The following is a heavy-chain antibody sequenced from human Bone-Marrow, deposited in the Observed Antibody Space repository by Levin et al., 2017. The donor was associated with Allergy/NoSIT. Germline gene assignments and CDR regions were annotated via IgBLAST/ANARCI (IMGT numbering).Heavy chain of an antibody. V-gene: IGHV3-9*02. J-gene: IGHJ4*02. Sequence: PGGSLRLSCSVSTFTSDDIALHWVRQAPGKGLEWVSGISWSSRSIGYADSVKGRFTISRDNTKKSLYLQMNSLRLEDTAFYYCATETPHGDISWGQGTLVTVSS. CDR1: TFTSDDIA. D-gene: IGHD5-24*01. CDR3: ATETPHGDIS. CDR2: ISWSSRSI.